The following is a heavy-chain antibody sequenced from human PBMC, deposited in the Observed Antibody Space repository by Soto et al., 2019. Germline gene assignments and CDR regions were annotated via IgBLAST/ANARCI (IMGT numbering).Heavy chain of an antibody. Sequence: AQRLFSEASGVTVSSYEMNWVRQAPGKGLEWVSYISSSGNTIYYADSVKGRFTISRDNAKNSLYLQMNSLRAEDTAVYYCATYRWGSSIDYWGQGTLVT. CDR3: ATYRWGSSIDY. J-gene: IGHJ4*02. CDR2: ISSSGNTI. D-gene: IGHD3-16*01. V-gene: IGHV3-48*03. CDR1: GVTVSSYE.